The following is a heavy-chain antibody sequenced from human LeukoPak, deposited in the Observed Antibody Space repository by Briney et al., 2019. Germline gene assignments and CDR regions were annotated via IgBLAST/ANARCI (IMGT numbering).Heavy chain of an antibody. CDR1: GGSFSGYY. J-gene: IGHJ5*02. CDR2: INHSGST. V-gene: IGHV4-34*01. D-gene: IGHD1-1*01. Sequence: SETLSLTCAVYGGSFSGYYWSGIGNPPGKGLKGMGEINHSGSTNYNPSLKSRVTISVDTSKNQFSLKLSSVTAADTAVYYCARGVQLERRGNWFDPWGQGTLVTVSS. CDR3: ARGVQLERRGNWFDP.